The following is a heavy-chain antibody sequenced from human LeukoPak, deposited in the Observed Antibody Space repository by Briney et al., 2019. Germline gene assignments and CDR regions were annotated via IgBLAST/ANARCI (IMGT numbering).Heavy chain of an antibody. CDR2: IYPGDSDT. CDR1: GDSFTSYW. Sequence: AGESLKIPCKGSGDSFTSYWIGWVRQMPGKGLEWMGIIYPGDSDTRYSPSFQGQVTISADKSISTAYLQWSSLKASDTAMYYCARTYYYDSSGFRLDYWGQGTLVSVSS. D-gene: IGHD3-22*01. CDR3: ARTYYYDSSGFRLDY. V-gene: IGHV5-51*01. J-gene: IGHJ4*02.